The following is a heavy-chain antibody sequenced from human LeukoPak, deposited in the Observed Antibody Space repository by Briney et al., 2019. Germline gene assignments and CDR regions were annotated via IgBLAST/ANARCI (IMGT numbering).Heavy chain of an antibody. Sequence: GRALRLSCAASGFTFSSYGMHWVRQAPGKGLEWVAVISYDGSNKYYIDSVKGRFTISRDNSKNTLSLQMSSLRAEDTAVYYCAKAGHSSGWATTNFDCWGQGTLVTVSS. J-gene: IGHJ4*02. CDR3: AKAGHSSGWATTNFDC. D-gene: IGHD6-19*01. V-gene: IGHV3-30*18. CDR2: ISYDGSNK. CDR1: GFTFSSYG.